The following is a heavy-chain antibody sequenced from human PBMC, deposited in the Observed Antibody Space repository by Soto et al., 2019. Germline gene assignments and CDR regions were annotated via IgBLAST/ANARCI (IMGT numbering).Heavy chain of an antibody. CDR3: ARDTLYYYDSSGYYGGFDY. CDR1: GFTFSSYA. D-gene: IGHD3-22*01. Sequence: ESGGGVVQPGRSLRLSCAASGFTFSSYAMHWVRQAPGKGLEWVAVISYDGSNKYYADSVKGRFTISRDNSKNTLYLQMNSLRAEDPAVYYCARDTLYYYDSSGYYGGFDYWGQGTLVTVSS. V-gene: IGHV3-30-3*01. CDR2: ISYDGSNK. J-gene: IGHJ4*02.